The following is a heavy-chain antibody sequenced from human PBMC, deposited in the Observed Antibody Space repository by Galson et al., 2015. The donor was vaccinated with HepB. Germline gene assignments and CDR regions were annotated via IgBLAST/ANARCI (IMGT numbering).Heavy chain of an antibody. CDR1: GYTFAVSY. V-gene: IGHV1-2*06. Sequence: VKVSCKASGYTFAVSYIHWVRQAPGQGLEWMGRINPNRGGTSYAPKFQGRVTMTRDTSISTAYMELSRLTSADAAVYYCARDAPYCDILTGPPDYWGQGTLVTVSS. D-gene: IGHD3-9*01. CDR3: ARDAPYCDILTGPPDY. J-gene: IGHJ4*02. CDR2: INPNRGGT.